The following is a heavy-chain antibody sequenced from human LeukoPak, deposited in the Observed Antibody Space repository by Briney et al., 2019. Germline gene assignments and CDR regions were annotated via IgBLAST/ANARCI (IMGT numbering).Heavy chain of an antibody. V-gene: IGHV7-4-1*02. CDR1: GYTFTSYA. CDR3: ARTPKDTIFGVVTPWGNWFDP. D-gene: IGHD3-3*01. CDR2: INTNTGNP. J-gene: IGHJ5*02. Sequence: ASVKVSCKASGYTFTSYAMNWVRQAPGQGLEWMGWINTNTGNPTYAQGFTGRFVFSLDTSVSTAYLQISSLKAEDTAVYYCARTPKDTIFGVVTPWGNWFDPWGQGTLVTVSS.